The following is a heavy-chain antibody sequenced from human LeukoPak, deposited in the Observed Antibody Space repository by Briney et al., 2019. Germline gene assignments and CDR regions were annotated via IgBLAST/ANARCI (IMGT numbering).Heavy chain of an antibody. Sequence: GGTLRLSCAASGFNFRDAAMTWVPQAPGKGLVWVSLISFSGDNSYYADSVKGRFTISRDNSKNTLSLQINSLRVEDNAIYYCAKDIQLSTWGLGTMVTVSS. CDR2: ISFSGDNS. J-gene: IGHJ3*01. V-gene: IGHV3-23*01. CDR3: AKDIQLST. D-gene: IGHD5-24*01. CDR1: GFNFRDAA.